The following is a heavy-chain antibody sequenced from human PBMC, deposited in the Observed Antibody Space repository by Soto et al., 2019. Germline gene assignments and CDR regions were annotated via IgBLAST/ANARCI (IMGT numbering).Heavy chain of an antibody. Sequence: SVKVSCKASGFTFTSSAVQWVRQARGQRLEWIGWIVVGSGNTNYAQKFQERVTITRDMSTSTAYMELSSLRSEDTAVYYCARGNSGSYIFDYWGQGTLVTVSS. CDR2: IVVGSGNT. D-gene: IGHD1-26*01. V-gene: IGHV1-58*01. CDR3: ARGNSGSYIFDY. CDR1: GFTFTSSA. J-gene: IGHJ4*02.